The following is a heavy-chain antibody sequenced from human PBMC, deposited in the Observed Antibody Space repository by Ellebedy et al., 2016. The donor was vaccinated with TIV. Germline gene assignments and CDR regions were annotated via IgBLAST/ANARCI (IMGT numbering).Heavy chain of an antibody. D-gene: IGHD1-26*01. CDR2: ISGSSSTI. CDR3: ARSGSCDY. CDR1: GFTFSTYH. Sequence: GESLKISXAASGFTFSTYHMHWVRQAPGKGLEWVSCISGSSSTIYYADSVKGRFTISRDNAKNSLYLQLNSLRDEDTAVYYCARSGSCDYWGQGTLVTVSS. V-gene: IGHV3-48*02. J-gene: IGHJ4*02.